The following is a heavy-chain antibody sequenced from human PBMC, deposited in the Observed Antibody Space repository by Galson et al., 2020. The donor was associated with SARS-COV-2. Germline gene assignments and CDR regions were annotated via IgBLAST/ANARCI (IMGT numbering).Heavy chain of an antibody. Sequence: SQTLSLTFAISGDSVSSNSAAWNWIRQSPSRGLEWLGRTYYRSKRYNDYALSVKSRITINPDTSKNQFSLQLNSVTPEDTAVYYCARALLTGINILYYHGMDVWGQGTTVTVSS. CDR2: TYYRSKRYN. CDR1: GDSVSSNSAA. J-gene: IGHJ6*02. D-gene: IGHD1-20*01. CDR3: ARALLTGINILYYHGMDV. V-gene: IGHV6-1*01.